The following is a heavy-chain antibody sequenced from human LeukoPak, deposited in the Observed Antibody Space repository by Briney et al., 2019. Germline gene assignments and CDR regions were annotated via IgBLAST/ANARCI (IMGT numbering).Heavy chain of an antibody. Sequence: GGSLRLSCAASRFTFSSYAMSWVRQAPGKGLEWVSAISGSGGVTYYADSVKGRFTISRDNSKNTLYLQMNSLRAEDTAVYYCARTYYYDSSGYYSGGEFDPWGQGTLVTVSS. J-gene: IGHJ5*02. D-gene: IGHD3-22*01. V-gene: IGHV3-23*01. CDR2: ISGSGGVT. CDR1: RFTFSSYA. CDR3: ARTYYYDSSGYYSGGEFDP.